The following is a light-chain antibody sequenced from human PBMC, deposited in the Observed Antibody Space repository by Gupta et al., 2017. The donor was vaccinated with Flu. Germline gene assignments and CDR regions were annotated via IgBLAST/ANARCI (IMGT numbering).Light chain of an antibody. CDR1: QSVYNF. V-gene: IGKV3-11*01. J-gene: IGKJ4*01. Sequence: EIVLTQSPATLSLSPGERATLSCRASQSVYNFLGWYQQKPGQAPRLLIYDASNRATGIPARFSGSGSGTDFTLTINSLEPEDFAVYYCQQRYHWPPFTFGGGTKVEIK. CDR2: DAS. CDR3: QQRYHWPPFT.